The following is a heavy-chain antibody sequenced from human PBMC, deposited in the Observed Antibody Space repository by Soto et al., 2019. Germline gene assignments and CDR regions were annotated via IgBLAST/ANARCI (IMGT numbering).Heavy chain of an antibody. CDR3: TSGNGYNYNSYYFDY. CDR2: TYYRSKWYN. D-gene: IGHD5-18*01. CDR1: GDSVSRNSAA. V-gene: IGHV6-1*01. Sequence: SQTLSLTCAISGDSVSRNSAAWNWVRLSPSRGLEWLGRTYYRSKWYNEYAVSVKSRITINPDTSKNQFSLQLNSVTPEDTAVYYCTSGNGYNYNSYYFDYWGQGILVTVSS. J-gene: IGHJ4*02.